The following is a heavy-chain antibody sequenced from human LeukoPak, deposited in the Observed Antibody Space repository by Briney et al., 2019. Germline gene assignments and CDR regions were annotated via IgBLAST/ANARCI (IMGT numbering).Heavy chain of an antibody. CDR3: VKDRGLSGYDGLEY. J-gene: IGHJ4*02. D-gene: IGHD5-12*01. CDR1: GFTFKTYG. V-gene: IGHV3-30*18. CDR2: IGNDGIIK. Sequence: GGSLRLSCAASGFTFKTYGMHWVRQAPGKGLEWVAVIGNDGIIKRYGDPVKGRFTISRDNSKNTLHLQMNSLRAADTALYYCVKDRGLSGYDGLEYWGQGAQVTVSS.